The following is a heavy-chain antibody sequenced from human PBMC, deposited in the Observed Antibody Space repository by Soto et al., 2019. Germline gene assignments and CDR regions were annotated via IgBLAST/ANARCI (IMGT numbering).Heavy chain of an antibody. J-gene: IGHJ4*02. V-gene: IGHV3-33*01. CDR1: GFTFSSYG. CDR2: IWYDGSNK. CDR3: ARIMCGGDCYDFDY. Sequence: QVQLVESGGGVVQPGRSLRLSCAASGFTFSSYGMHWVRQAPGKGLEWVAVIWYDGSNKYYADSVKGRFTMSRDNSKNTLYLQMNSLRAEDTAVYYCARIMCGGDCYDFDYWGQGTLVTVSS. D-gene: IGHD2-21*02.